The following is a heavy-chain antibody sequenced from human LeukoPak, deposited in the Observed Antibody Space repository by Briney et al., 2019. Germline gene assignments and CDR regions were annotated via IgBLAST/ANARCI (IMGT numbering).Heavy chain of an antibody. V-gene: IGHV3-23*01. J-gene: IGHJ4*02. CDR3: ARAMAYCGDDCYERGYYFDY. Sequence: PGASLRLSCAASGFTFSDYAMNWVRQAPRKGPEWLSSLGGNNIHTKSADFVKGRFTISRDNSKNMLYLQTNSLRAEDTAVYYCARAMAYCGDDCYERGYYFDYWGQGTQVTVSS. CDR1: GFTFSDYA. CDR2: LGGNNIHT. D-gene: IGHD2-21*02.